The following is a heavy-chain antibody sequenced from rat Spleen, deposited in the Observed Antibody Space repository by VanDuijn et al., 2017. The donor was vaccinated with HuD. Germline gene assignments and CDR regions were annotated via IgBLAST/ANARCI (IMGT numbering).Heavy chain of an antibody. CDR2: IIYDGSTS. J-gene: IGHJ2*01. CDR3: TREGNSGYDY. D-gene: IGHD4-3*01. Sequence: EVQLVESGGGLVQPGRSLKLSCAASGFTFSDYFMAWVRQAPKKGLEWVGTIIYDGSTSYYPDSVKGRFTISRDNAKSTLYLQMDSLRSEDTATYYCTREGNSGYDYWGQGVMVTVSS. V-gene: IGHV5-7*01. CDR1: GFTFSDYF.